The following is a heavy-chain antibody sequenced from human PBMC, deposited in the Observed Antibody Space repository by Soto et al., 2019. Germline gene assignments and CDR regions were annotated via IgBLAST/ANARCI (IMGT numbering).Heavy chain of an antibody. J-gene: IGHJ6*02. Sequence: PSVTLSLTCTVTGGAVSSGSYCWSWIRQPPGKGLEWIGYIHDSVNTKYNSSLKSRVTISEDRSKNQFSLNLSSVTAADTAVYYCARAAGTMYYYYGMDVWGQGTTVTVS. CDR2: IHDSVNT. D-gene: IGHD6-19*01. CDR3: ARAAGTMYYYYGMDV. CDR1: GGAVSSGSYC. V-gene: IGHV4-61*01.